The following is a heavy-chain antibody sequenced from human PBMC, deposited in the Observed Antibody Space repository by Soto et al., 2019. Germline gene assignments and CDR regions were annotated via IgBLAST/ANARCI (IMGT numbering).Heavy chain of an antibody. CDR1: GGTFSSYS. CDR3: ARDGGRHSGGIDY. CDR2: IIPIFGTA. Sequence: QVPLVQSGAEVKKPGSSVKVSCKASGGTFSSYSINWVRHAPGQGLEWMGEIIPIFGTANYAQKFQGRVTITADESTSTAYMELSSLRSEDTAVYYCARDGGRHSGGIDYWGQGTLVTVSS. D-gene: IGHD1-26*01. J-gene: IGHJ4*02. V-gene: IGHV1-69*01.